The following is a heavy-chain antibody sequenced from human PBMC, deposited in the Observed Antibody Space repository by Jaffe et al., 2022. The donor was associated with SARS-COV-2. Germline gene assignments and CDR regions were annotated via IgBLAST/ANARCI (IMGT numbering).Heavy chain of an antibody. D-gene: IGHD1-1*01. CDR3: ARGSRTRGPLNY. Sequence: QVQLQESGPGLVKSSETLSLTCTVSGGSISSYYWNWIRQPPGKGLEWIGYIFYNGSPNYNSSLKSRVTISVDTSKNQLSLNLSSVTAADTAVYYCARGSRTRGPLNYWGHGTLVTVSS. V-gene: IGHV4-59*01. CDR1: GGSISSYY. J-gene: IGHJ4*01. CDR2: IFYNGSP.